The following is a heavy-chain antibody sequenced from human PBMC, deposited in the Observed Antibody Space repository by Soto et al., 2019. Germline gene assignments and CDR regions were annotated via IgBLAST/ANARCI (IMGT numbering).Heavy chain of an antibody. CDR3: ARDPLIGTTDYGLDV. D-gene: IGHD1-1*01. CDR1: GFTFSTYW. Sequence: EVQLVESGGGLVQPGGSLRLSCAASGFTFSTYWRHWVRQPPGKGLVWVSRINNDGSNTAYADSVNGRFTISRDNAQSTLYPQMNSLRAEDTAVYYCARDPLIGTTDYGLDVWGQGTTVSVSS. CDR2: INNDGSNT. J-gene: IGHJ6*02. V-gene: IGHV3-74*01.